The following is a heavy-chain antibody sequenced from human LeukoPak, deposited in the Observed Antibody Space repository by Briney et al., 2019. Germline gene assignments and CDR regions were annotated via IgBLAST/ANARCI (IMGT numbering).Heavy chain of an antibody. V-gene: IGHV3-23*01. J-gene: IGHJ4*02. CDR3: ARVWTATTPDY. D-gene: IGHD4-17*01. CDR2: ISHSGGNT. CDR1: GLTFSNYA. Sequence: GGSLRLSCAASGLTFSNYALSWVRQAPGKGLDWVSGISHSGGNTYYSDSVKARFTIYRDNPKTRLYLQMNSLRAADTAVYYCARVWTATTPDYWGQGTLVTVSS.